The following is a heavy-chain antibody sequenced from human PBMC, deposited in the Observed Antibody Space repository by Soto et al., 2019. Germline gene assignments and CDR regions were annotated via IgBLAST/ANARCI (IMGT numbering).Heavy chain of an antibody. V-gene: IGHV3-66*01. CDR3: ARVNSVAPHYYYYYYMDV. D-gene: IGHD6-19*01. CDR2: IYSGGST. Sequence: GGSLRLSCAASGFTVSSNYMSWVRQAPGKGLEWVSVIYSGGSTYYADSGKGRFTISRDNSKNTLYLQMNSLRAEDTAVYYCARVNSVAPHYYYYYYMDVWGKGTTVTVSS. CDR1: GFTVSSNY. J-gene: IGHJ6*03.